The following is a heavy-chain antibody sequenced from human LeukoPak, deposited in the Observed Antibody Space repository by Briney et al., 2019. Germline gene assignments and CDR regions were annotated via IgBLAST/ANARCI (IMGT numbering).Heavy chain of an antibody. CDR2: ISTRGRT. V-gene: IGHV4-61*02. D-gene: IGHD6-13*01. CDR1: GGSLSSGSYY. J-gene: IGHJ4*02. Sequence: SQTLSLTCTVSGGSLSSGSYYCSCIRQPAGKGLEWIGRISTRGRTNYNPSLKRRVTISVDTSKNQFSLKLSSVTAADTAVYYCAKGDGIAAFYWGQGTLVTVSS. CDR3: AKGDGIAAFY.